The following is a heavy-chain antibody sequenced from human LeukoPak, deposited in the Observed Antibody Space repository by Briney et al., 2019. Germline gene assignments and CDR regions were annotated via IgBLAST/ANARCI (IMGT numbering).Heavy chain of an antibody. Sequence: SETLSLTCTVSAYSISSNFYWGWIRQSPAKGLEWIGSIYHSGSTYYNPSLKNRITISVDTSTNQFSLKLSSVTASDTALYYCARDVHIYGNAFGVWGQGTMVTVSS. CDR2: IYHSGST. CDR1: AYSISSNFY. CDR3: ARDVHIYGNAFGV. J-gene: IGHJ3*01. V-gene: IGHV4-38-2*02. D-gene: IGHD1-1*01.